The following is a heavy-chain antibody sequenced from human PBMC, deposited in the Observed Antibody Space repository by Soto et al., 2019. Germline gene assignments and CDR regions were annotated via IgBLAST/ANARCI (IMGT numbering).Heavy chain of an antibody. J-gene: IGHJ4*02. V-gene: IGHV4-59*08. Sequence: QVQLQESGPGLVKPSETLSLTCSVSGGSISSYYWSWIRQPPGKGLEWIAYVDYSGNTYYNPSLRSRVTMSRDTSKNPLSLRLSSVTAADRAIYYCATHYSDWAFDNWGQGTLVTVSS. CDR3: ATHYSDWAFDN. CDR1: GGSISSYY. CDR2: VDYSGNT. D-gene: IGHD1-26*01.